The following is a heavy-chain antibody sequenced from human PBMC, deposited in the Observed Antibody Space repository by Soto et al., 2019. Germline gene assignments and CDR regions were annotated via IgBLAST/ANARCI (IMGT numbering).Heavy chain of an antibody. CDR1: GYTFTSYG. D-gene: IGHD3-10*01. CDR2: ISAYNGNT. CDR3: ARGWFGEFGGRFDY. V-gene: IGHV1-18*01. J-gene: IGHJ4*02. Sequence: QVPLVQSGAEVKKPGASVKVSCKASGYTFTSYGISWVRQAPGQRLEWMGWISAYNGNTNYAQKLQGRVTMTTDTATSTAYMQLRSVRSDDKAVYYCARGWFGEFGGRFDYWGQGTLVTVSS.